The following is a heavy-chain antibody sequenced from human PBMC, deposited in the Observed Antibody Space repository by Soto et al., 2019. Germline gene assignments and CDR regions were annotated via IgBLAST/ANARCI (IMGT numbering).Heavy chain of an antibody. V-gene: IGHV1-18*01. Sequence: QVQLAQSAKEVKKPGASVRVSCKAAGYTFIRYGIAWVRQAPGQGLEWMGWISPYNDYTVYAQKFQGRVSMTADTSTRTVYMNLRGLKSDDTAVYYCARGGYYDNSWGKLSHYGLDVWGQGTSVSVSS. D-gene: IGHD3-16*01. CDR1: GYTFIRYG. J-gene: IGHJ6*02. CDR3: ARGGYYDNSWGKLSHYGLDV. CDR2: ISPYNDYT.